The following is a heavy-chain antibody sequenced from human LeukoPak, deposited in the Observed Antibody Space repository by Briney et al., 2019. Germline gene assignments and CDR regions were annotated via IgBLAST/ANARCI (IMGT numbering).Heavy chain of an antibody. D-gene: IGHD3-16*02. J-gene: IGHJ4*02. Sequence: KSSETLSLTCTVSGGSISSSSYYWGWIRQPPGKGLEWIGSIYYSGSTYYNPSLKSRVTISVDTSKNQFSPKLSSVTAADTAVYYCASLQGKPTKYVWGSYRSYFDYWGQGTLVTVSS. V-gene: IGHV4-39*01. CDR3: ASLQGKPTKYVWGSYRSYFDY. CDR2: IYYSGST. CDR1: GGSISSSSYY.